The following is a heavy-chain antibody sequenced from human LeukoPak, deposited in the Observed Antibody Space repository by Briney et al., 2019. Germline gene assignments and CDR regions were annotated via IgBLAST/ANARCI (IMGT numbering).Heavy chain of an antibody. CDR2: IYTSGST. CDR3: ARVSTARCSSTSCYGLAFDI. Sequence: SETLSLTCIVSGGSISSYYWSWIRQPAGKGLEWIGRIYTSGSTNYNPSLKSRVTMSVDTSKNQFSLKLSSVTAADTAVYYCARVSTARCSSTSCYGLAFDIWGQGTMVTVSS. CDR1: GGSISSYY. V-gene: IGHV4-4*07. J-gene: IGHJ3*02. D-gene: IGHD2-2*01.